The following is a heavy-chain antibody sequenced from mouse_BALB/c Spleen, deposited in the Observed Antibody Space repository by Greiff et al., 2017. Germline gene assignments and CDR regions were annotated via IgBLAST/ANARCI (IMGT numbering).Heavy chain of an antibody. D-gene: IGHD1-1*01. CDR2: INSNGGST. CDR1: GFTFSSYG. Sequence: EVQGVESGGGLVQPGGSLKLSCAASGFTFSSYGMSWVRQTPDKRLELVATINSNGGSTYYPDSVKGRFTISRDNAKNTLYLQMSSLKSEDTAMYYCARDFNYYGSSYYFDYWGQGTTLTVSS. CDR3: ARDFNYYGSSYYFDY. J-gene: IGHJ2*01. V-gene: IGHV5-6-3*01.